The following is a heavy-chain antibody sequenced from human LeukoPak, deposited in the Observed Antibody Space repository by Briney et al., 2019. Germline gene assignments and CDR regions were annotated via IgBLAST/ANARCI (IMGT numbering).Heavy chain of an antibody. CDR1: GYTFTGYY. J-gene: IGHJ5*02. V-gene: IGHV1-2*02. Sequence: ASVKVSCKASGYTFTGYYMHWVRQAPGQGLEWMGWINPNSGGTNYAQKFQGRVTMTRDTSISTAYMELSRLRSDDTAVYYCARATDYSGSFVRGPLTWFDPWGQGTLVTVSS. D-gene: IGHD1-26*01. CDR2: INPNSGGT. CDR3: ARATDYSGSFVRGPLTWFDP.